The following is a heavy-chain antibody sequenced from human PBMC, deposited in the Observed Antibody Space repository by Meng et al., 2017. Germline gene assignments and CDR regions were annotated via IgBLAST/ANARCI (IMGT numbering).Heavy chain of an antibody. CDR2: IKQDGSDE. CDR3: TTLADSGYFID. J-gene: IGHJ4*02. CDR1: GFTLSTYW. D-gene: IGHD3-22*01. Sequence: GGSLRLSCAASGFTLSTYWMTWVRQAPGKGLEWVANIKQDGSDEHYGDSVKGRFTISRDNTKNSLYLQMSSLRAEDTAVYHCTTLADSGYFIDWGRGALGTV. V-gene: IGHV3-7*01.